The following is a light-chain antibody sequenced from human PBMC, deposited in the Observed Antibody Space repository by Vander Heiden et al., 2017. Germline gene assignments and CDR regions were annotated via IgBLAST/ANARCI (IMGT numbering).Light chain of an antibody. CDR2: QDT. J-gene: IGLJ2*01. V-gene: IGLV3-1*01. Sequence: SYELTQAPSVSLSPGQTASVTCSGDKLGEKYVYWYQQKAGQSPVLVIYQDTKRPSGIPERLSGSNSGNTATLTISGTQAIDEADYYCQAWDSSTAVVFGGGTKLTVL. CDR3: QAWDSSTAVV. CDR1: KLGEKY.